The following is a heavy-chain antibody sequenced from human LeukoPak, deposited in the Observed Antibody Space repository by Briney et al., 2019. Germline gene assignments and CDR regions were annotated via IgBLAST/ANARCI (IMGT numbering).Heavy chain of an antibody. CDR2: IYTSGST. D-gene: IGHD3-22*01. J-gene: IGHJ4*02. CDR3: ARARYYYDSSGSHFDY. V-gene: IGHV4-4*07. Sequence: KASETLSLTCTVSSDSINSYHWAWIRQPAGKGLEWIGRIYTSGSTNYNPSLKSRVTMSVDTSKNQFSLKLSSVTAADTAVYYCARARYYYDSSGSHFDYWGQGTLVTVSS. CDR1: SDSINSYH.